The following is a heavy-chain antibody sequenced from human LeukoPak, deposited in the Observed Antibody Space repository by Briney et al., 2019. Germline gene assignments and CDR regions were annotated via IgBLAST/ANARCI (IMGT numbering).Heavy chain of an antibody. J-gene: IGHJ4*02. V-gene: IGHV1-18*01. CDR1: GYTFTNYA. D-gene: IGHD4-17*01. Sequence: ASVKVSCKASGYTFTNYAMNWVRQAPGQGLEWMGWISAYNGNTNYAQKFQGRVTMTTDTSTSTAYMELRSLRSDDTAVYYCARDRDYGDYNTQDLFVYWGQGTLVTVSS. CDR3: ARDRDYGDYNTQDLFVY. CDR2: ISAYNGNT.